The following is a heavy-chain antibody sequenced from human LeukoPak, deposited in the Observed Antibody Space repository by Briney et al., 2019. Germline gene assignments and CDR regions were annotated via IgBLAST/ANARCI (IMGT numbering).Heavy chain of an antibody. CDR1: GGSISSYY. D-gene: IGHD3-3*01. CDR3: ARVPSYDFWSGYYGRYFDY. CDR2: IYTSGST. V-gene: IGHV4-4*07. Sequence: SETLSLTCTVSGGSISSYYWSWIRQPAGKGLEWIGRIYTSGSTNYNPSLKSRVTISVDTSKNQFSLKLSSVTAADTAVYYCARVPSYDFWSGYYGRYFDYWGQGTLVTVSS. J-gene: IGHJ4*02.